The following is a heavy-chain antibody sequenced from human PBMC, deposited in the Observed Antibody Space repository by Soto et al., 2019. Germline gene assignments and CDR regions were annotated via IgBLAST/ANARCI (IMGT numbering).Heavy chain of an antibody. CDR3: ARTEKSTIFGVVPITYYFDY. CDR1: GYTFTGYY. CDR2: INPNSGGT. V-gene: IGHV1-2*04. Sequence: ASVKVSCKASGYTFTGYYMHWVRQAPGQGLEWMGWINPNSGGTNYAQKFQGWVTMTRDTSISTAYMELSRLRSDDTAVYYCARTEKSTIFGVVPITYYFDYWGQGTLVTVSS. D-gene: IGHD3-3*01. J-gene: IGHJ4*02.